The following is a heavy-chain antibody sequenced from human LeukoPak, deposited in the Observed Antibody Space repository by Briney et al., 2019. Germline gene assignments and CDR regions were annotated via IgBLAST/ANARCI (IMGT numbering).Heavy chain of an antibody. Sequence: GGSLRLSCAASGFSFSTHWMSWFRQAPGKGPEWVALIKQDGSVIHYVDSVKGRFTISRDNAKNSLSLQMNSLRADDTAVYYCAGDEGWTFDIWGQGTKVTVSS. CDR3: AGDEGWTFDI. J-gene: IGHJ3*02. D-gene: IGHD5-24*01. V-gene: IGHV3-7*01. CDR1: GFSFSTHW. CDR2: IKQDGSVI.